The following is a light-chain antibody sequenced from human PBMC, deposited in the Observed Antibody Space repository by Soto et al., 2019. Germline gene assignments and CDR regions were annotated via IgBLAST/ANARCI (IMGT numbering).Light chain of an antibody. CDR3: ISYALTAYV. J-gene: IGLJ1*01. CDR1: SSDVGGYDF. CDR2: EVS. V-gene: IGLV2-8*01. Sequence: QSALTQPAPVSGSPGQSITISCTGTSSDVGGYDFVSWYQQHPGKAPKLMIYEVSNRPSGVPDRFSGSKSGNTASLTVSGLQAEDEADYYCISYALTAYVFGTGTKLTVL.